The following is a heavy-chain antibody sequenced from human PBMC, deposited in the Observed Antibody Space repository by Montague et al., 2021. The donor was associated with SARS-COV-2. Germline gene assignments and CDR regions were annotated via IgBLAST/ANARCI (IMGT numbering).Heavy chain of an antibody. J-gene: IGHJ4*02. D-gene: IGHD3-22*01. CDR1: GFTFSSYA. Sequence: SLRLSCAASGFTFSSYAMSWVRQAPGRGLEWVSVVYSGGSSTYYADSVKGRFTISRDKSKNTLYLQMNSLRAEDTAVYYCAKQARITMIVGVYPDGIDYWGQGTLVTVSS. V-gene: IGHV3-23*03. CDR2: VYSGGSST. CDR3: AKQARITMIVGVYPDGIDY.